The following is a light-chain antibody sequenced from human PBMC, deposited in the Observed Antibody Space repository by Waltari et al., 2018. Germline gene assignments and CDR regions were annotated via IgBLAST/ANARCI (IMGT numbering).Light chain of an antibody. CDR1: QSISNN. Sequence: EIMMTQSQATLSAPPGESPTPPCRARQSISNNLAWYQQKPGQAPRLLIYGASTRATGIPARFSGSGSGTEVTLTISSLQSEDFAVYYCQQYNDWSMYTYGQGTKLEIK. V-gene: IGKV3-15*01. J-gene: IGKJ2*01. CDR3: QQYNDWSMYT. CDR2: GAS.